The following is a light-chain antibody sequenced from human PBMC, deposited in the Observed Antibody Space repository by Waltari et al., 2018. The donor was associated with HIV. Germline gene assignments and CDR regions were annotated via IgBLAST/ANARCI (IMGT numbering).Light chain of an antibody. CDR3: QAWDNDYVV. J-gene: IGLJ2*01. CDR1: IVEPTA. CDR2: QND. V-gene: IGLV3-1*01. Sequence: FEMSQPPSVSVSPGQTARITCSGDIVEPTAVFGYHQKSGQAPVLVIYQNDRRPSWIAGRFSGSKSGTTATLTISGTQTTDEGDFYCQAWDNDYVVFGGGTKLTVL.